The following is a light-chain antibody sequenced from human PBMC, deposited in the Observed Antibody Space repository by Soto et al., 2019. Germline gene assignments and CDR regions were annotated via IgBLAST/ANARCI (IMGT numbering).Light chain of an antibody. CDR2: EVT. J-gene: IGLJ1*01. V-gene: IGLV2-14*01. CDR3: SSYTSSNTLV. CDR1: SSDIGGYNY. Sequence: QSALTQPASVSGSPGQSITISCTGGSSDIGGYNYVSWFQQHPGKAPKLMIYEVTNRPSGVSNRFSGSKSGSTASLTISGLPAEDEADYYCSSYTSSNTLVFGTGTKVTVL.